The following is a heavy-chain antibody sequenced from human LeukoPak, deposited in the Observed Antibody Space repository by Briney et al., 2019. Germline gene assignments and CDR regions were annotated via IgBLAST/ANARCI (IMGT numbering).Heavy chain of an antibody. CDR3: ARVLGGFSYFEY. D-gene: IGHD5-12*01. V-gene: IGHV1-2*02. CDR2: INPNSGGT. J-gene: IGHJ4*02. Sequence: GASVKVSCKASGYTFTVYYMHWVRQAPGQGLEWMGWINPNSGGTNYAQKFQGRVTMTRDTSISSAYVELSRLRSDDTALYYCARVLGGFSYFEYWGQGTLVTVSS. CDR1: GYTFTVYY.